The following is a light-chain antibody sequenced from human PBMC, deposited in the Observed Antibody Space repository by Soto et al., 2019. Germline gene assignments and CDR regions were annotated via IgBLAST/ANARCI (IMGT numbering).Light chain of an antibody. J-gene: IGKJ1*01. CDR3: QQRYSTQTWT. Sequence: DIQMTQSPSSLSASVGDRVTITCRASQNISSNLNWYQQKPGQAPKLLIHAASSLQSGVPSRFSGIGSGTDFTLTISSLQPEDVAPYCCQQRYSTQTWTLGRGTKVEIK. CDR1: QNISSN. V-gene: IGKV1-39*01. CDR2: AAS.